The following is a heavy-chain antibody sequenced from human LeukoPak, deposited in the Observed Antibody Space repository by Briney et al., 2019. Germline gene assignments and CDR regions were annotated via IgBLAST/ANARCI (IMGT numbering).Heavy chain of an antibody. V-gene: IGHV4-61*02. CDR1: GDSISSGSYY. CDR3: ARVGIVVVPAAVRPGGYYYYYMDV. J-gene: IGHJ6*03. CDR2: IYTSGST. D-gene: IGHD2-2*01. Sequence: SETLSLTCTVSGDSISSGSYYWSWIRQPAGKGLEWIGRIYTSGSTNYNPSLKSRVTISVDTSKNQFSLKLSSVTAADTAVYYCARVGIVVVPAAVRPGGYYYYYMDVWGKGTTVTVSS.